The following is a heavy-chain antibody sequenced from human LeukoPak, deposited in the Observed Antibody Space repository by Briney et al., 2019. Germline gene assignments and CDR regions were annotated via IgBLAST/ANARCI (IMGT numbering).Heavy chain of an antibody. J-gene: IGHJ3*02. CDR3: ATTWYSGITDAFDI. V-gene: IGHV1-8*01. D-gene: IGHD1-26*01. Sequence: ASVKVSCKASGYTFTTNHINWVRQATGQGLEWMGWMNPDNGDTAYAQKFQGRVTMTRDTSISTAYMELSSLRSEDTAVYYCATTWYSGITDAFDIWGQGTMVTVSS. CDR2: MNPDNGDT. CDR1: GYTFTTNH.